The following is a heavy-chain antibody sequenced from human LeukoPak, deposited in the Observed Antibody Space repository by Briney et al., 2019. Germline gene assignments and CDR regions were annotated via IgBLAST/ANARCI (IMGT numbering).Heavy chain of an antibody. CDR2: IYQSGST. CDR3: ARQSAYNPYYAFDS. Sequence: SETLSLTCTVSGYSISSRYFWGWIRPPPGKGLEWIGSIYQSGSTYYNPSLKSRVTISADTSKDQFSVKLTSVTAADTAVYFCARQSAYNPYYAFDSWGQGTLVTVSS. CDR1: GYSISSRYF. J-gene: IGHJ4*02. D-gene: IGHD3-3*01. V-gene: IGHV4-38-2*02.